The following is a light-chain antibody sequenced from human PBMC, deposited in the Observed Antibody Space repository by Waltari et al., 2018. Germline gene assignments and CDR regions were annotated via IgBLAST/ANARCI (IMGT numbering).Light chain of an antibody. V-gene: IGKV3-20*01. CDR3: QQYGSSLTWT. CDR2: GES. CDR1: QSVSSSY. Sequence: EIVLTQSPGTFSLSPGERSTLPCRASQSVSSSYLAWYQQKPCQAPRLLIYGESSRATGIPDRFSGSGSGTDFTLTISRLEPEDFAVYYCQQYGSSLTWTFGQGTKVEIK. J-gene: IGKJ1*01.